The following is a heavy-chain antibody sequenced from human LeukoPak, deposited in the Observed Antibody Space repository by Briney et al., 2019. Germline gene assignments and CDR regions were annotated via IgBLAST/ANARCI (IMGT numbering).Heavy chain of an antibody. Sequence: GGSLRLSCVLSGLTFSDAWMSWVRQAPGKRLEWVGRIRIDRITDYAAPVQGRFSISRDNSKNTFYLQMNSLRTEDTGMYFCTWMATIFTVDYWGQGTLVTVSS. CDR1: GLTFSDAW. J-gene: IGHJ4*02. D-gene: IGHD5-12*01. V-gene: IGHV3-15*01. CDR2: IRIDRIT. CDR3: TWMATIFTVDY.